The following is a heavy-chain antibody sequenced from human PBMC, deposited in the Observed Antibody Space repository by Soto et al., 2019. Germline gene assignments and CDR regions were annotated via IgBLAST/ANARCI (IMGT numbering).Heavy chain of an antibody. CDR3: VREDGVAAMVDY. V-gene: IGHV3-48*03. CDR2: ISSSGSTI. Sequence: GWSLRLSCAASGFTFSSYEMNWVRQAPGKGLEWVSYISSSGSTIYYADSVKGRFTISRDNAKNSLYLQMNSLRAEDTAVYYCVREDGVAAMVDYWGQGTLVTVSS. D-gene: IGHD5-18*01. J-gene: IGHJ4*02. CDR1: GFTFSSYE.